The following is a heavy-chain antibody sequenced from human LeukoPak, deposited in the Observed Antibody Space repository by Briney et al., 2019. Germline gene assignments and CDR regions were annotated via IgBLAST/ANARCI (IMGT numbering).Heavy chain of an antibody. CDR3: ARGRYCSADICSGGDAFDI. CDR2: IYTSGST. Sequence: SETLSLTCTVSGGSISSYYWSWIRQPPGKGLEWIGYIYTSGSTNYNPSLKSRVTMSVDTSKNQFSLKLSPVTAADTAVYYCARGRYCSADICSGGDAFDIWGQGTMVSVSS. CDR1: GGSISSYY. J-gene: IGHJ3*02. D-gene: IGHD2-15*01. V-gene: IGHV4-4*09.